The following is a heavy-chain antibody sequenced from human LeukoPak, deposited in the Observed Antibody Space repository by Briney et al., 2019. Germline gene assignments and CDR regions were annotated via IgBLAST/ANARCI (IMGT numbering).Heavy chain of an antibody. V-gene: IGHV1-46*01. CDR3: AREKIHYDFWSGMDV. J-gene: IGHJ6*02. D-gene: IGHD3-3*01. CDR2: INPSGGST. Sequence: ASVKVSCKASGYTFTSYYMHWVRQAPGQGLEWMGIINPSGGSTSYAQKFQGRVTMTRDTSTSTVYMELSSLRSEDTAVYYCAREKIHYDFWSGMDVWCQGTTVTVSS. CDR1: GYTFTSYY.